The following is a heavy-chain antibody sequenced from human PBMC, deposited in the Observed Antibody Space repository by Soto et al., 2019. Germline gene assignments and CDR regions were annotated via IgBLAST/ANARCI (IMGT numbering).Heavy chain of an antibody. CDR2: INAGNGNT. D-gene: IGHD3-22*01. J-gene: IGHJ6*02. V-gene: IGHV1-3*01. CDR1: GYTFTSYG. CDR3: ARDPNDSSAYYHHYYYGMDV. Sequence: ASVKVSCKASGYTFTSYGIHWVRQAPGQRLEWTGWINAGNGNTKYSEKFQGRVTITRDTSASTAYLELSSLRSEDTAASYCARDPNDSSAYYHHYYYGMDVWGQGTTVTVSS.